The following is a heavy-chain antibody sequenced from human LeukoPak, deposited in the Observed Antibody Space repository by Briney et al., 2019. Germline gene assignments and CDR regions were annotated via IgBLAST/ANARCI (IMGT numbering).Heavy chain of an antibody. CDR3: ATGLSGYDPPGD. V-gene: IGHV1-24*01. CDR2: FDPEDGET. J-gene: IGHJ4*02. D-gene: IGHD5-12*01. Sequence: ASVKVSCKVSGYTLTELSMHWVRQAPGKGLEWMGGFDPEDGETIYAQKFQGRVTMTEDTSTDTAYMELSSLRSEGMAVYYCATGLSGYDPPGDWGQGTLVTVSS. CDR1: GYTLTELS.